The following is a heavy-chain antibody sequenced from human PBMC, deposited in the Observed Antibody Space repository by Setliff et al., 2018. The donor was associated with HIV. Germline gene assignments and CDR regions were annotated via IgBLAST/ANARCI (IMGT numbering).Heavy chain of an antibody. D-gene: IGHD6-19*01. CDR1: GFTFSTYW. J-gene: IGHJ4*02. Sequence: GESLKISCAASGFTFSTYWMIWVRQAPGKGLEWVAKIKQDGSEGYYVDSVKGRFTISRDNAKNSVYLQMNSLRVEDTAMYYCTKDHLSGWASDCWGQGTLVTVSS. CDR3: TKDHLSGWASDC. CDR2: IKQDGSEG. V-gene: IGHV3-7*01.